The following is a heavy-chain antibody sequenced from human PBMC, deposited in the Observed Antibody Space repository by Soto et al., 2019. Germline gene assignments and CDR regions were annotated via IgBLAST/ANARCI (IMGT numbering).Heavy chain of an antibody. CDR2: ISGSGGST. V-gene: IGHV3-23*01. D-gene: IGHD3-3*01. Sequence: PGGSLRLSCAASGFTFSSYAMSWVRQAPGKGLEWVSAISGSGGSTYYADSVKGRFTISRDNSKNTLYLQMNSLRAEDTAVYYCAKDPVNTRITIFGVVIPHGMDVWGQGTTVTVSS. CDR3: AKDPVNTRITIFGVVIPHGMDV. J-gene: IGHJ6*02. CDR1: GFTFSSYA.